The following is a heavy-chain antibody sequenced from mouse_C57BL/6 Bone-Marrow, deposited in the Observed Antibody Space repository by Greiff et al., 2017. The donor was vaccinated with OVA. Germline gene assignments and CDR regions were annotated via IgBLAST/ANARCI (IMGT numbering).Heavy chain of an antibody. D-gene: IGHD1-1*01. J-gene: IGHJ4*01. CDR2: ISYDGSN. CDR1: GYSITSGYY. CDR3: AGTTGGAMDY. V-gene: IGHV3-6*01. Sequence: ESGPGLVKPSQSLSLTCSVTGYSITSGYYWNWIRQFPGNKLEWMGYISYDGSNNYNPSLKNRISITRDTSKNQFFLKLNSVTTEDTATYYCAGTTGGAMDYWGQGTSVTVSS.